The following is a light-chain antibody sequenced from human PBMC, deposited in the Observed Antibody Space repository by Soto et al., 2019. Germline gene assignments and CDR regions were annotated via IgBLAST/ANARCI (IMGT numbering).Light chain of an antibody. CDR2: ENN. CDR3: GTWDSSLSADV. Sequence: QSVLTQPPSVSAAPGQKVTISCSGSSSNIGNNYVPWYQQLPGTAPKLLIYENNKRPSGIPDRFSGSKSGTSATLGITGLQAGDEADYYCGTWDSSLSADVFGTGTKLTVL. CDR1: SSNIGNNY. J-gene: IGLJ1*01. V-gene: IGLV1-51*02.